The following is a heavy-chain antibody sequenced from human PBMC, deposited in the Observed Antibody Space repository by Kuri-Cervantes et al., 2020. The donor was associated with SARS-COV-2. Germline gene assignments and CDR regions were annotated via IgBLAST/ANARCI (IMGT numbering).Heavy chain of an antibody. J-gene: IGHJ4*02. CDR1: GFTFSSYS. D-gene: IGHD4-23*01. Sequence: GGSLRLSCAASGFTFSSYSMNWVSQAPGKGLEWVSYISSSSSTIYYADSGKGRFTISRDNAKNSLSLQMNSLRDKDTAVYYRADFHGGFPGWGQGTLVPVSS. CDR2: ISSSSSTI. CDR3: ADFHGGFPG. V-gene: IGHV3-48*02.